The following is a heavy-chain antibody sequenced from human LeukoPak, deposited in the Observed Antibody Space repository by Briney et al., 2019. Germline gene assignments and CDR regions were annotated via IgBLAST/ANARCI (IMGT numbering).Heavy chain of an antibody. CDR3: ARRVFGSGRHDY. D-gene: IGHD3-10*01. V-gene: IGHV4-39*01. Sequence: PSETLSLTCTVSCGTISSSDYYWGWIRQPPGKGLEWIGNRYYSRNTYYNPSLKSRVTISVDTSKNQFSLKVRSVTAADTAVYYCARRVFGSGRHDYWGQGTLVTVSS. CDR2: RYYSRNT. J-gene: IGHJ4*02. CDR1: CGTISSSDYY.